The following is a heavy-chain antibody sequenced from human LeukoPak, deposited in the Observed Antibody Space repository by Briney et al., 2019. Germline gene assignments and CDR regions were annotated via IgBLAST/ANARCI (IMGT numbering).Heavy chain of an antibody. CDR3: AREAPLFKAFDI. CDR2: ITTSGNNI. V-gene: IGHV3-11*04. J-gene: IGHJ3*02. Sequence: GGSLRLSCAASAFTFSDYYMSWVRQAPGKGLEWVSYITTSGNNIYYADSVKGRFTISRDNAKNSMYRQMNSLRVEDTAVYYCAREAPLFKAFDIWGQGTMVTVSS. CDR1: AFTFSDYY. D-gene: IGHD3-10*02.